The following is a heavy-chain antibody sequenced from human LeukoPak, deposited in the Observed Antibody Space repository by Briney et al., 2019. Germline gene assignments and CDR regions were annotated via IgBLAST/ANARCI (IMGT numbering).Heavy chain of an antibody. CDR1: GFTFSSYA. J-gene: IGHJ4*02. CDR3: AKDPTTDYVFDY. V-gene: IGHV3-23*01. D-gene: IGHD4-17*01. Sequence: GGSLRLSCAASGFTFSSYAMSWVRQAPGKGLEWVSAISGSGGSTYYADSVKGRFTISRDNSKNTLHLQVNSLRAEDTAVYYCAKDPTTDYVFDYWGQGTLVTVSS. CDR2: ISGSGGST.